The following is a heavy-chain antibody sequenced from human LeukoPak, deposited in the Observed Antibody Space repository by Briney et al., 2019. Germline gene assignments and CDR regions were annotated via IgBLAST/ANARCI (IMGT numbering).Heavy chain of an antibody. CDR2: MNPNSGNT. CDR3: ARGAVAVAGNWFDP. Sequence: ASVKVSCKASGGTFSSYAISWVRQAAGQGLEWMGWMNPNSGNTGCAQKFQGRVTMTRNTSITTAYMELSSLRSDDTAVYYCARGAVAVAGNWFDPWGQGTLVTVSS. V-gene: IGHV1-8*02. CDR1: GGTFSSYA. J-gene: IGHJ5*02. D-gene: IGHD6-19*01.